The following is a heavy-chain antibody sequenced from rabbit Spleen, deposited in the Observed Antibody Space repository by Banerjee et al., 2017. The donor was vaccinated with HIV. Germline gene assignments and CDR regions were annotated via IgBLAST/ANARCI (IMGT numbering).Heavy chain of an antibody. CDR3: ARDGPGYPGWTFSL. Sequence: QEQLEESGGDLVKPEGSLTLTCTASGFSFSSIYWICWVRQAPGKGPGWIACIYNGDGSTYYASWAKGRFTISKTSSTTVTLQMTSLTAADTATYFCARDGPGYPGWTFSLWGQGTLVTVS. J-gene: IGHJ4*01. V-gene: IGHV1S45*01. CDR2: IYNGDGST. D-gene: IGHD7-1*01. CDR1: GFSFSSIYW.